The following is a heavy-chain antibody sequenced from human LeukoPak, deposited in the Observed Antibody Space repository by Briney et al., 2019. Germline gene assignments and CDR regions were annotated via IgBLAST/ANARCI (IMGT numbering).Heavy chain of an antibody. CDR3: ARGRKVLRFLEWPLPFDY. CDR1: GGSFSGYY. V-gene: IGHV4-34*01. J-gene: IGHJ4*02. CDR2: INHSGST. Sequence: PETLSLTCAVYGGSFSGYYWSWIRQPPGKGLEWIGEINHSGSTNYNPSLKSRVTISVDTSKNQFSLKLSSVTAADTAVYYCARGRKVLRFLEWPLPFDYWGQGTLVTVSS. D-gene: IGHD3-3*01.